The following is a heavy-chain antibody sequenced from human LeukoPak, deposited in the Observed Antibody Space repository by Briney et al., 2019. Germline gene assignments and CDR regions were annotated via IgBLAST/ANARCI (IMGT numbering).Heavy chain of an antibody. J-gene: IGHJ4*02. V-gene: IGHV5-51*01. CDR1: GYSFTSYW. CDR2: IYPGDSDT. D-gene: IGHD5-24*01. CDR3: ARSPPREMATIAYYFDY. Sequence: GESLKISCKGSGYSFTSYWIGWVRQMPGKGLEWMGIIYPGDSDTRYSPSFQGQVTISADKSISTAYLQWNSLKDSDTAMYYCARSPPREMATIAYYFDYWGQGTLVTVSS.